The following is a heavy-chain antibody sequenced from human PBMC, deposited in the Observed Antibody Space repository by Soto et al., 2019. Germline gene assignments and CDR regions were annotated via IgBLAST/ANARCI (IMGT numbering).Heavy chain of an antibody. CDR1: GFTFSSSW. CDR2: IWYDGSNK. J-gene: IGHJ6*02. Sequence: HPGGSLRLSCAASGFTFSSSWMHWVRQAPGKGLEWVAVIWYDGSNKYYADSVKGRFTISRDNSKNTLYLQMNSLRAEDTAVYYCARDKGIAVAYYYYYGMEVWGQGTTVTVSS. D-gene: IGHD6-19*01. V-gene: IGHV3-33*08. CDR3: ARDKGIAVAYYYYYGMEV.